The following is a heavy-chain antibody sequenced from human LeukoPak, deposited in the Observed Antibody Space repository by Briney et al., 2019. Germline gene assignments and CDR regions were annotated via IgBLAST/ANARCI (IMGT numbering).Heavy chain of an antibody. CDR3: ARDSSSWYYFDN. V-gene: IGHV3-66*01. CDR1: GFTVSNNY. CDR2: IYSGGST. Sequence: PGGSLRLSCAASGFTVSNNYMSWVRQAPGRGLEWVSVIYSGGSTDYADSVKGRFTISRDNSKNTLYLQMTSLRAEDTAVYYCARDSSSWYYFDNWGQGTVVTVSS. D-gene: IGHD6-13*01. J-gene: IGHJ4*02.